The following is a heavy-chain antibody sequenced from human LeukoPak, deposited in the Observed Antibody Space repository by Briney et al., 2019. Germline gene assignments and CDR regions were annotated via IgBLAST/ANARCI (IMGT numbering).Heavy chain of an antibody. CDR2: ISYDGSNK. Sequence: PGTSLRLSCAASGFTFSKYGMHWVRQAPGKGPEWVAVISYDGSNKYYADSVKGRFTISRDNSKNTLYLQMNSLRAEDTAVYYCAKSEQLNFPHDYWGQGTLVTVSS. CDR3: AKSEQLNFPHDY. D-gene: IGHD6-6*01. J-gene: IGHJ4*02. V-gene: IGHV3-30*18. CDR1: GFTFSKYG.